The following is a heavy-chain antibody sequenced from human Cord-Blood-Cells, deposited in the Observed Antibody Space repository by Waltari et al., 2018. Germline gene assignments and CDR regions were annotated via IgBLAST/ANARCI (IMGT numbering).Heavy chain of an antibody. J-gene: IGHJ4*02. CDR1: GYSLSSGYY. D-gene: IGHD6-13*01. CDR3: AIRPEAAAGDY. Sequence: QVQLQESGPGLVKPSETLSLTCAVSGYSLSSGYYWGWIRQPPGKGLEWIGSIYHSGSTYYNPSLKSRVTISVDTSKNQFSLKLSSVTAADTAVYYCAIRPEAAAGDYWGQGTLVTVSS. CDR2: IYHSGST. V-gene: IGHV4-38-2*01.